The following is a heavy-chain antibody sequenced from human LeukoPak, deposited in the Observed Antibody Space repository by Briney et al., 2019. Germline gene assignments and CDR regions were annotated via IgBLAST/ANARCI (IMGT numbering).Heavy chain of an antibody. J-gene: IGHJ4*02. CDR2: INPNSGGT. CDR1: GYTFTGYY. D-gene: IGHD3-10*01. CDR3: ARSSNPYVLLWFGESPDRPYYFDY. Sequence: ASVKVSCKASGYTFTGYYMHWVRQAPGQGLEWMGWINPNSGGTNYAQKSQGRVTMTRDTSISTAYMELSRLRSDDTAVYYCARSSNPYVLLWFGESPDRPYYFDYWGQGTLVTVSS. V-gene: IGHV1-2*02.